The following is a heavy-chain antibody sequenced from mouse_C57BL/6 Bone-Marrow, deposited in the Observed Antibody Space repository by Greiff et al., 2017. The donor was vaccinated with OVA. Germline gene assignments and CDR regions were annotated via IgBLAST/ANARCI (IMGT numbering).Heavy chain of an antibody. V-gene: IGHV1-7*01. CDR3: ARPFSIYYDYEGYFDY. CDR2: INPSSGYT. J-gene: IGHJ2*01. Sequence: QVHVKQSGAELAKPGASVKLSCKASGYTFTSYWMHWVKQRPGQGLEWLGYINPSSGYTKYNQKFKDKATLTADKSSSTAYMQLSSLTYEDSAVYYCARPFSIYYDYEGYFDYWGQGTTLTVSS. CDR1: GYTFTSYW. D-gene: IGHD2-4*01.